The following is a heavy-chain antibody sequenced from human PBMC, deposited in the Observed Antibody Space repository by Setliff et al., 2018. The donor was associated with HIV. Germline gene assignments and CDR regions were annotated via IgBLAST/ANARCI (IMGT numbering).Heavy chain of an antibody. CDR1: GGSIRSDKYY. CDR3: ARAPKEGYVHNYFYYMDV. CDR2: IYTDGST. D-gene: IGHD5-12*01. J-gene: IGHJ6*03. Sequence: KTSETLSLTCTVSGGSIRSDKYYWTWVRQPAGKGLEWVGRIYTDGSTTFNPSLNDRASIFVDTSRNQFSLRLNSVTAADTAVYFCARAPKEGYVHNYFYYMDVWGRGTTVTVSS. V-gene: IGHV4-61*02.